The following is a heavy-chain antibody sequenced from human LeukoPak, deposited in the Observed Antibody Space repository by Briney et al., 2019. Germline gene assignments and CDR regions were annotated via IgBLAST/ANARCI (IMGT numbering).Heavy chain of an antibody. Sequence: GESLKISCKGSGYSFTSYWIGWVRQMPGKGLEWMGIIYPGDSDTRYSPSFQGQVTISADKSISTAYLQWSSLKASDTAMYYCATTDAFGELPSYSDYWGQGTLVTVSS. J-gene: IGHJ4*02. D-gene: IGHD3-10*01. CDR1: GYSFTSYW. V-gene: IGHV5-51*01. CDR2: IYPGDSDT. CDR3: ATTDAFGELPSYSDY.